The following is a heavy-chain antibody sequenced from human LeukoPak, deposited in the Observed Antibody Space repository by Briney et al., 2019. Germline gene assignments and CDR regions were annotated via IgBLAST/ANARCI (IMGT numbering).Heavy chain of an antibody. J-gene: IGHJ3*02. CDR3: AREGIAAADAFDI. CDR2: INSDGSST. Sequence: GGSLRLSXAASGFTLSSYWMHWVCQAPGKGMVWVSRINSDGSSTSYADSVKGRFTISRDNAKNTLYLQMNSLRAEDTAVYYCAREGIAAADAFDIWGQGTMVTVSS. V-gene: IGHV3-74*01. CDR1: GFTLSSYW. D-gene: IGHD6-13*01.